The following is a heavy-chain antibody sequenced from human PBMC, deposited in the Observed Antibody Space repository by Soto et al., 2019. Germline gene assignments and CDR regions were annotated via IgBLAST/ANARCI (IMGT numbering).Heavy chain of an antibody. CDR1: GGSISRAGYY. J-gene: IGHJ4*02. CDR2: IYGSGRT. V-gene: IGHV4-31*03. CDR3: ASQATGWYPDY. D-gene: IGHD6-19*01. Sequence: QVELQEAGPGLVKPSQTLSLTCTVSGGSISRAGYYWSWIRQHPGKGLEWTGYIYGSGRTYYTPSLKRRVTISIDTSKNRFSLKLTSVTAADTAVYYCASQATGWYPDYWGQGTLVTVSS.